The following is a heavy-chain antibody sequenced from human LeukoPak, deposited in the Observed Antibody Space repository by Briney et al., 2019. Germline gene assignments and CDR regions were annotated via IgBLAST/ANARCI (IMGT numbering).Heavy chain of an antibody. CDR2: IYPGDSET. CDR3: ARSQGYCSGGSCLQGDWFDP. J-gene: IGHJ5*02. V-gene: IGHV5-51*01. CDR1: GYSFTNYL. Sequence: GESLKISCKGSGYSFTNYLIGWVRPMPGKGLEGMGIIYPGDSETRYSPSFQGQVTISADKSISTAYLQWGSLKASDTAMYYCARSQGYCSGGSCLQGDWFDPWGQGTLVTVSS. D-gene: IGHD2-15*01.